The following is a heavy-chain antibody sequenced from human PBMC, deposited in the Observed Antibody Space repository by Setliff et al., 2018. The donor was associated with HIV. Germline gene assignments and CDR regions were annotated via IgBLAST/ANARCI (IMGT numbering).Heavy chain of an antibody. CDR3: ARIGRTPYYYYYMDV. V-gene: IGHV1-2*06. J-gene: IGHJ6*03. Sequence: ASVKVSCKASGYTFTGYYMHWVRQAPGQGLEWMGRINPNSGGTNYAQKFQGRVTMTRDTSISTAYMELSRLRSDDTAVYYCARIGRTPYYYYYMDVWGKGTTVTVSS. D-gene: IGHD2-15*01. CDR1: GYTFTGYY. CDR2: INPNSGGT.